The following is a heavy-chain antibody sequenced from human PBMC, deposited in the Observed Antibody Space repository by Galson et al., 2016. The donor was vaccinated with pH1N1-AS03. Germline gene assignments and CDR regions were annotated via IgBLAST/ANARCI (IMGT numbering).Heavy chain of an antibody. Sequence: SLRLSCAVSGFSVSSKYMNWVRQAPGKGLEWISVIFTGGTTYYADSVRDRFTISRDDSRNTLYLQLNSLRNEDTAVYYCSRGITIFGLARPALDSWGQGTRVTVSS. CDR2: IFTGGTT. CDR1: GFSVSSKY. J-gene: IGHJ4*02. D-gene: IGHD3-3*01. V-gene: IGHV3-66*02. CDR3: SRGITIFGLARPALDS.